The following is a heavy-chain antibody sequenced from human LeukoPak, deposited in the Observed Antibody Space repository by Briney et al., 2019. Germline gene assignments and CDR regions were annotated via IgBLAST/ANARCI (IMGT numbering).Heavy chain of an antibody. D-gene: IGHD1-26*01. J-gene: IGHJ4*02. Sequence: GGSLRLSCAASGFTFSSYEMNWVRQAPGKGLEWVSYISSSGSTIYYADSVKGRFTISRDNAKNSLYLQMNSLRVEDTAVYYCARDRSLGCDHWGQGTLVTVSS. CDR3: ARDRSLGCDH. CDR1: GFTFSSYE. V-gene: IGHV3-48*03. CDR2: ISSSGSTI.